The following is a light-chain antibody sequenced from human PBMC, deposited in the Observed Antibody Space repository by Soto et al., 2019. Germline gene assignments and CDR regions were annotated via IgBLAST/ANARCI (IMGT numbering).Light chain of an antibody. CDR3: QQSYSSPPT. CDR2: AAS. Sequence: DIQMTQSPSSLSASLEYRVIITFLASQSISNHLNWYQQKPGKAPKLLIFAASSLQSGVPSRFSGSRSGPDFTLTISSLQPEDFATYYCQQSYSSPPTFGQGTKVDIK. V-gene: IGKV1-39*01. CDR1: QSISNH. J-gene: IGKJ1*01.